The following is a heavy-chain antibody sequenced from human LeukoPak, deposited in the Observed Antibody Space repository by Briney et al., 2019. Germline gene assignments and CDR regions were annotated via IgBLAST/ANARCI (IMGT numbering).Heavy chain of an antibody. V-gene: IGHV4-59*08. D-gene: IGHD6-19*01. CDR2: IYYSGGT. CDR3: ARHRTSSGWDNYFDY. Sequence: SETLSLTCTVSGGSISSYYWSGIRQAPGKGLEWRGYIYYSGGTNYNPSLKSRVTISVDTSKNQFSLKVNSVTAADTAVYYCARHRTSSGWDNYFDYWGQGTLVTVSS. J-gene: IGHJ4*02. CDR1: GGSISSYY.